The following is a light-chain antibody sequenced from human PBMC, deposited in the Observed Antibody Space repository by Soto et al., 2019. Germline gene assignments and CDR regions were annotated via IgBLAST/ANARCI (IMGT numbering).Light chain of an antibody. CDR1: SSNIGTGYD. CDR2: GNS. CDR3: QSFDSSRFYV. J-gene: IGLJ1*01. Sequence: QSVLTQPPSVSGAPGQRVTISCTGSSSNIGTGYDVHWYQQLPGTAPKLLIYGNSNRPSGVPDRCSGSKSRTSASLAITGLQAEDEADYYCQSFDSSRFYVFGTGTKVTVL. V-gene: IGLV1-40*01.